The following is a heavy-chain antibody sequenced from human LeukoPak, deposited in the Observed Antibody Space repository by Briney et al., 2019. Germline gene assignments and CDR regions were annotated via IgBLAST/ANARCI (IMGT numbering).Heavy chain of an antibody. CDR1: GFTCDDYA. J-gene: IGHJ5*02. CDR2: INWKSGGI. CDR3: AKGPGSSTNLRWFDP. Sequence: QPGRSLRLSCAASGFTCDDYAMHWVRQAPGRGLEWVSGINWKSGGIGYADSVKGRFTISRDNAKNSLYLQMNSLRAEDTALYYCAKGPGSSTNLRWFDPWGQGTLVTVSS. D-gene: IGHD2-2*01. V-gene: IGHV3-9*01.